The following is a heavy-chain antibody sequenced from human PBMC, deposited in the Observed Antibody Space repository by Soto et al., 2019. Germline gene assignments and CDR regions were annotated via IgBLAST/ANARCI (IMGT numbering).Heavy chain of an antibody. Sequence: ASVKVSCKASGYTFTGYYMHWVRQAPGQGLEWMGWINPNSGGTNYAQKFQGWVTMTRDTSISTAYMELSRLRSDDTAVYYCARGSRVYSGSYYYYYGMDVWGQGTTVTVSS. CDR1: GYTFTGYY. CDR2: INPNSGGT. D-gene: IGHD1-26*01. J-gene: IGHJ6*02. V-gene: IGHV1-2*04. CDR3: ARGSRVYSGSYYYYYGMDV.